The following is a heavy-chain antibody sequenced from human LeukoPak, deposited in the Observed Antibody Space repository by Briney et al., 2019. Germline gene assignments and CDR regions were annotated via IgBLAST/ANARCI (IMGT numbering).Heavy chain of an antibody. D-gene: IGHD4-17*01. V-gene: IGHV3-23*01. Sequence: GSLRLSCAASGFTLSSYAMSWVRQAPGKGLEWVSAISDSGNTYHADSVKGRFTISRDSSKNTLFLQMNRLRPEDAAVYYCAKEIYGDSTGGRFHHWGQGTLVTVSS. CDR3: AKEIYGDSTGGRFHH. J-gene: IGHJ1*01. CDR2: ISDSGNT. CDR1: GFTLSSYA.